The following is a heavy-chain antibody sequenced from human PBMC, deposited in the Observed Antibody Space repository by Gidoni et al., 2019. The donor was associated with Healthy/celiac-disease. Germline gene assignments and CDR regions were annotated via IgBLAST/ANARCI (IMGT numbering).Heavy chain of an antibody. Sequence: QVQLVQSGAEVKKPGASVKVSCKASGYTFTSYGISWVRQAPGQGLEWMGWISAYNGNTNYAQKLQGRVTMTTDTSTSTAYMELRSLRSDDTAVYYCARDYFRYGDYVSQYFDYWGQGTLVTVSS. CDR1: GYTFTSYG. V-gene: IGHV1-18*01. J-gene: IGHJ4*02. D-gene: IGHD4-17*01. CDR2: ISAYNGNT. CDR3: ARDYFRYGDYVSQYFDY.